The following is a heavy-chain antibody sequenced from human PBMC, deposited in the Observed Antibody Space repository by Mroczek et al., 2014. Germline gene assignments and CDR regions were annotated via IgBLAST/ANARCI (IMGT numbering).Heavy chain of an antibody. Sequence: GAGLLKPSETLSLTCAVYGGSFSGYYWSWIRQPPGKGLEWIGEINHSGSTNYNPSLKSRVTISVDTSKNQFSLKLSSVTAADTAVYYCARSPSSRRSWYFDYWGQGTLVTVSS. CDR1: GGSFSGYY. CDR2: INHSGST. V-gene: IGHV4-34*01. D-gene: IGHD6-13*01. CDR3: ARSPSSRRSWYFDY. J-gene: IGHJ4*02.